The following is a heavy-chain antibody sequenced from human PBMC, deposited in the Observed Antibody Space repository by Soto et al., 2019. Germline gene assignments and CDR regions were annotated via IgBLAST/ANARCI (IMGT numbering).Heavy chain of an antibody. Sequence: QVQLQESGPGLVKPSQTLSLTCTVAGGPISSGGYYWSWIRQHPGKGLEWIGYIYDSGSTYYNPSLKSRATMSVDTSKNQFSLKLTSVTAADTAVYYCARGVPYIWYLDLWGRGTLVTVSS. V-gene: IGHV4-31*03. J-gene: IGHJ2*01. CDR3: ARGVPYIWYLDL. D-gene: IGHD2-2*02. CDR1: GGPISSGGYY. CDR2: IYDSGST.